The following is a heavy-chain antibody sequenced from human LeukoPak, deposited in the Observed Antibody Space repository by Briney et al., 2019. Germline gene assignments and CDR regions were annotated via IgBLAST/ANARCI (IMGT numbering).Heavy chain of an antibody. CDR2: IYWNDDK. D-gene: IGHD3-22*01. CDR1: GFSLSTSGVG. Sequence: SGPTLVSPTQTLTLTCTFSGFSLSTSGVGVGWIRQPPGKALEWLALIYWNDDKRYSPSLKSRLTITKGTSKNQVVLTMTNMDPVDTATYYCAHIITGTFVSNDSRYYFDYWGQGTLVTVSS. J-gene: IGHJ4*02. V-gene: IGHV2-5*01. CDR3: AHIITGTFVSNDSRYYFDY.